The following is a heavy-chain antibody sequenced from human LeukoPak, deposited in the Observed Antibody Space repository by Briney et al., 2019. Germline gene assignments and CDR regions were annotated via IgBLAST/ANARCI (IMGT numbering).Heavy chain of an antibody. CDR3: ASPGEKDYYFDY. CDR1: GYTFTSYY. CDR2: INPSGGST. V-gene: IGHV1-46*01. J-gene: IGHJ4*02. Sequence: ASVTLSFKASGYTFTSYYMHCVRQAPGQGLEWMGIINPSGGSTSYAQKFQGRVTMTRDTSTSTVYMELSSLRSEDTAVYYCASPGEKDYYFDYWGQGTLVTVSS. D-gene: IGHD3-16*01.